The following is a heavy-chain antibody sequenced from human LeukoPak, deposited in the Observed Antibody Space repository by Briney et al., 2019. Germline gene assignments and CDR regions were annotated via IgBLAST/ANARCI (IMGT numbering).Heavy chain of an antibody. Sequence: PGGSLRLSCTASGFTFDDYAMHWVRQAPGKGLEWVSGISWNSGSIGYADSVKGRFTISRDNAKNSLYLQMNSLRAEDMALYYCAKGFSIAVAGRFDYWGQGTRVTVSS. D-gene: IGHD6-19*01. J-gene: IGHJ4*02. CDR3: AKGFSIAVAGRFDY. CDR1: GFTFDDYA. CDR2: ISWNSGSI. V-gene: IGHV3-9*03.